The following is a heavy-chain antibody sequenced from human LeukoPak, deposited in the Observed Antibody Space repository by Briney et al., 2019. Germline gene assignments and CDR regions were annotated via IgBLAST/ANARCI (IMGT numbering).Heavy chain of an antibody. CDR3: ASGPLTGYYDSSGYYSPFHD. Sequence: GGSLRLSCAASGFTFSSYSMNWVRQAPGKGLEWVSSISSSSSYIYYADSVKGRFTISRDNAKNSLYLQMNSLRAEDTAVYYCASGPLTGYYDSSGYYSPFHDWGQGTLVTVSS. CDR2: ISSSSSYI. V-gene: IGHV3-21*01. CDR1: GFTFSSYS. J-gene: IGHJ4*02. D-gene: IGHD3-22*01.